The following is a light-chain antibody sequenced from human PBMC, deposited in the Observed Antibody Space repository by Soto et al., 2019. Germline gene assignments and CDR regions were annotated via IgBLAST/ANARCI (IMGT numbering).Light chain of an antibody. CDR1: QSVSSN. CDR2: GAS. V-gene: IGKV3-15*01. J-gene: IGKJ1*01. CDR3: QQYSNWPPSWT. Sequence: EVLVTQSPSTLSVSPGERATLSCRASQSVSSNLAWYQQKPGQAPRLLIYGASTRATDIPARLSGSGSGTDFTLTISSLQAEDFAVYYCQQYSNWPPSWTFGQGTKVDIK.